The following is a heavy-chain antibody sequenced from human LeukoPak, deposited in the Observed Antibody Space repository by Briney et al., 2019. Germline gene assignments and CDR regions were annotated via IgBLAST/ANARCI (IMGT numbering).Heavy chain of an antibody. Sequence: SESVSLTCTVSGGSISSYYWSWIRQPPGKGLEWIGYIYYSGSTNYNPSLKSRVTISVDTSKNQFSLKLSSVTAADTAVYYCASIEMATTHLLDWGQGTLVTVSS. CDR3: ASIEMATTHLLD. J-gene: IGHJ4*02. V-gene: IGHV4-59*01. CDR2: IYYSGST. CDR1: GGSISSYY. D-gene: IGHD5-24*01.